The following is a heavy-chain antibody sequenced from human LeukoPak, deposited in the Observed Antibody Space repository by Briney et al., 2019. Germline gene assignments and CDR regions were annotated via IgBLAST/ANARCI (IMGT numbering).Heavy chain of an antibody. V-gene: IGHV1-69*13. CDR2: IIPIFGTA. D-gene: IGHD1-14*01. J-gene: IGHJ6*03. CDR3: ARDLWDANRRWYYYMDV. Sequence: SVKVSCKASGGTFSSYAISWVRQAPGQGLEWRGGIIPIFGTANYAQKFQGRVTITADESTSTAYMELSSLRSEDTAVYYCARDLWDANRRWYYYMDVWGKGTTVTISS. CDR1: GGTFSSYA.